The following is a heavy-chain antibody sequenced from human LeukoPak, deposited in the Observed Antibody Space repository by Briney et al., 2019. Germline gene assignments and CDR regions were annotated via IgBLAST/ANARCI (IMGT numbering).Heavy chain of an antibody. CDR3: AKGDCSSTSCQGNY. V-gene: IGHV3-23*01. J-gene: IGHJ4*02. CDR2: ISGTGRST. CDR1: GFTLSSNY. D-gene: IGHD2-2*01. Sequence: GGSLRLSCAAPGFTLSSNYMSWVRQAPGKGLEWVSSISGTGRSTYYAGSVKGHFTTSRDNSKDTLYLQMNSLRAEDTAVYYCAKGDCSSTSCQGNYWGQGTLVTVSS.